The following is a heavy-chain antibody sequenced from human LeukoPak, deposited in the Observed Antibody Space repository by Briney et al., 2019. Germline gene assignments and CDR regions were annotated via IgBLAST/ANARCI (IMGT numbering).Heavy chain of an antibody. CDR2: ISYDGSNK. J-gene: IGHJ4*02. Sequence: GESLRLSCAASGFTFSSYGMHWVRQAPGKGLEWVAVISYDGSNKYYADSVKGRFTISRDNSKNTLYLQMNSLRAEDTAVYYCAKDSRDSSIDYWGQGTLVTVSS. D-gene: IGHD6-13*01. CDR3: AKDSRDSSIDY. CDR1: GFTFSSYG. V-gene: IGHV3-30*18.